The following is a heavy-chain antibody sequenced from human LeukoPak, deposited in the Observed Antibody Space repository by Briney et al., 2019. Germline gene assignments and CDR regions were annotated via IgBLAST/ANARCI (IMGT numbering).Heavy chain of an antibody. CDR3: ARASCYLRNCYYYGMDV. Sequence: PGGSLRLSCAAFGFRFDGYSMNWVRQAPGKGLEWLSFISSGSRDIYYADSVKGRFTISRDNGKNSLYLHMNSLRDEDTAVYYCARASCYLRNCYYYGMDVWGQGTTVTVSS. J-gene: IGHJ6*02. D-gene: IGHD2-2*01. CDR2: ISSGSRDI. CDR1: GFRFDGYS. V-gene: IGHV3-48*02.